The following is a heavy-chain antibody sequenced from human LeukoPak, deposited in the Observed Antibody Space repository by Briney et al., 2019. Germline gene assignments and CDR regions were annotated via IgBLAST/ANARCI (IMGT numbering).Heavy chain of an antibody. V-gene: IGHV4-61*10. D-gene: IGHD3-22*01. Sequence: SETLSLTCTVSGGSISSGSYYWSWIRQPAGKGLEWIGEINHSGSTNYNPSLKSRVTISVDTSKNQFSLKLSSVTAADTAVYYCARGIYYDSSGPGAFDIWGQGTMVTVSS. CDR2: INHSGST. CDR1: GGSISSGSYY. CDR3: ARGIYYDSSGPGAFDI. J-gene: IGHJ3*02.